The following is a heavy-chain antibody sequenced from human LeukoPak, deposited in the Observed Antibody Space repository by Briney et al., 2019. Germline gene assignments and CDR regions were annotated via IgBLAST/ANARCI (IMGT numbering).Heavy chain of an antibody. Sequence: PGGSLRLSCAASGFTFSSYAMSWVRQAPGKGLEWVSAISGSGGSTYYADSVKGRFTISRDNSKNTLYLQMNSLRAEDTAVYYCAKDWGLRYFDWLSYFDYWGQGTLVTVSS. CDR1: GFTFSSYA. V-gene: IGHV3-23*01. D-gene: IGHD3-9*01. CDR2: ISGSGGST. J-gene: IGHJ4*02. CDR3: AKDWGLRYFDWLSYFDY.